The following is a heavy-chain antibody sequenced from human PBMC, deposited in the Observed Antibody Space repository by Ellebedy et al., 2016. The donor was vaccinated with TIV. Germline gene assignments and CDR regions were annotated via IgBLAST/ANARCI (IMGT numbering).Heavy chain of an antibody. CDR3: ARDRTAAS. CDR2: IKQDGSEK. D-gene: IGHD2-15*01. CDR1: GFTFSTYW. J-gene: IGHJ5*02. V-gene: IGHV3-7*01. Sequence: GESLKISCAASGFTFSTYWMSWVRQAPGKGLEWVANIKQDGSEKYYVDSVKGRFTISRDNAKNSLYLQMSSLRAEDTAVYYCARDRTAASWGLGTLVTVSS.